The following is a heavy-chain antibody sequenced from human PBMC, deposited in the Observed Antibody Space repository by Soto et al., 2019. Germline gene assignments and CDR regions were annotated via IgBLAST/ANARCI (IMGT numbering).Heavy chain of an antibody. CDR1: GGSVNSANYY. Sequence: QVQLQESGPGLVKPSETLSLTCTVSGGSVNSANYYWSWIRQPPGKRLQWIGYIFYSGNSGSTNYNPSPESRITLTVATSKNQSSLKLSTVTAADTALYYCARVGSSGYYGWFDPWGQGTLVTVSS. J-gene: IGHJ5*02. V-gene: IGHV4-61*01. CDR2: IFYSGNSGST. CDR3: ARVGSSGYYGWFDP. D-gene: IGHD3-22*01.